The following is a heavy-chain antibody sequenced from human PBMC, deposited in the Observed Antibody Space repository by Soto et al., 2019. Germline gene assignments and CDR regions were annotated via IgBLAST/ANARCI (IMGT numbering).Heavy chain of an antibody. CDR3: VAGPDRAKSAY. CDR1: GVSINDYY. Sequence: SETLSLTCTFSGVSINDYYWSWTRQPPGKGLEWIAYGLRPDYTGYNPSLRNRVTISSDTSKNQFSLRLISVTAADTAVYYCVAGPDRAKSAYWGQGTLVTVSS. CDR2: GLRPDYT. V-gene: IGHV4-59*01. J-gene: IGHJ4*01.